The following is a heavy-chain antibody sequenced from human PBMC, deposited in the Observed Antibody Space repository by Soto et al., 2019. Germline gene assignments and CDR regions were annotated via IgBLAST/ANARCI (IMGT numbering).Heavy chain of an antibody. D-gene: IGHD6-6*01. V-gene: IGHV1-69*13. Sequence: SVKVSCKASGGTFSSYAISWVRQAPGQGLEWMGGIIPIFGTANYAQKFQGRVTITADESTSTAYMELSSLRSEDTAVYYCWGSIAIKVGEYYFDYWGQGTLVTVSS. CDR3: WGSIAIKVGEYYFDY. CDR2: IIPIFGTA. J-gene: IGHJ4*02. CDR1: GGTFSSYA.